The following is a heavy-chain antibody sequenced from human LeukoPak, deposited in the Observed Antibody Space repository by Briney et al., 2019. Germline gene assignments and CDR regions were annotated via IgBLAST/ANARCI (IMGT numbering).Heavy chain of an antibody. CDR2: IYTSGST. CDR1: GGSISSGSYY. CDR3: ARVVAVAETYYFDY. J-gene: IGHJ4*02. D-gene: IGHD6-19*01. Sequence: PPETLSLTCTVSGGSISSGSYYWSWIRQPAGKGLEWIGRIYTSGSTNYNPSLKSRVTISVDTSKNQFSLKLSSVTAADTAVYYCARVVAVAETYYFDYWGQGTLVTVSS. V-gene: IGHV4-61*02.